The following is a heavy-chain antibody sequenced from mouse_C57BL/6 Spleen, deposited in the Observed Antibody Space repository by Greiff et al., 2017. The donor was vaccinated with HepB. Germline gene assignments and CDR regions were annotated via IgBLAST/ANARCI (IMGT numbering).Heavy chain of an antibody. V-gene: IGHV1-18*01. CDR1: GYTFTDYN. CDR3: AIYYGSSLWYFDV. D-gene: IGHD1-1*01. CDR2: INPNNGGT. J-gene: IGHJ1*03. Sequence: VQLQQSGPELVKPGASVKIPCKASGYTFTDYNMDWVKQSHGKSLEWIGDINPNNGGTIYNQKFKGKATLTVDKSSSTAYMELRSLTSEDTAVYYCAIYYGSSLWYFDVWGTGTTVTVSS.